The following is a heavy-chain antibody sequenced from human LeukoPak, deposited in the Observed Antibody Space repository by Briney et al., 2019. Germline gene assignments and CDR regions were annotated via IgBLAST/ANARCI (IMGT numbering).Heavy chain of an antibody. Sequence: SETLSLTCTVSGGSISSGDYYWSWIRQPPGKALEWIGYIYYSGSTYYNPSLKSRVTISVDTSKNQFSLKLSSVTAADTAVYYCARDQLELSGAFDIWGQGTMVTVSS. V-gene: IGHV4-30-4*08. CDR1: GGSISSGDYY. D-gene: IGHD1-26*01. J-gene: IGHJ3*02. CDR3: ARDQLELSGAFDI. CDR2: IYYSGST.